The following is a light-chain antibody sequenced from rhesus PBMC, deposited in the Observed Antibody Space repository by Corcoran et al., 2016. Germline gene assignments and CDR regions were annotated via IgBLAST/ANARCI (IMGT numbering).Light chain of an antibody. J-gene: IGKJ4*01. V-gene: IGKV1S15*01. Sequence: DIQMTQSPSSLSASVGDTVTITCRASQGISNNLAWYQQKPGKVPKLLIYYAYTVQRGVPSRFSGNGSGTDFTLTISSLQPEDFATYYCQHGYGTPLTFGGGTKVEIK. CDR1: QGISNN. CDR2: YAY. CDR3: QHGYGTPLT.